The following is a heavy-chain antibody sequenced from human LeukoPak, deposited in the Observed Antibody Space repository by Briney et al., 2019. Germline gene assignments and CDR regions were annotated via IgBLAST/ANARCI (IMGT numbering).Heavy chain of an antibody. V-gene: IGHV1-2*06. D-gene: IGHD2-21*02. CDR3: AREGLPYCGGDCCVDGMDV. J-gene: IGHJ6*02. Sequence: ASVKVSCKASGYTFTGYYMHWVRQAPGQGLEWMGRINPNSGGTNYAQKFQGRVTMTRDTSISTAYMELSRLRSDDTAVYYCAREGLPYCGGDCCVDGMDVWGQGTTVTVSS. CDR2: INPNSGGT. CDR1: GYTFTGYY.